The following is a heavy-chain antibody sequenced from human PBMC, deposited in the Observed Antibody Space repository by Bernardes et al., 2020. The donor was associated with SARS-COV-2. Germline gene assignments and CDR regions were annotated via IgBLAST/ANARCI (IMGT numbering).Heavy chain of an antibody. J-gene: IGHJ4*02. CDR3: GGGTNYKFDY. CDR2: TYHTGTT. CDR1: GDSVRSSTW. D-gene: IGHD1-26*01. V-gene: IGHV4-4*02. Sequence: SETLSLTFAFSGDSVRSSTWWILVRQSPGVGLEYIGETYHTGTTKYNSSLKSRVTLSVDKPNNQFSLTLTSVTAADTAVYYCGGGTNYKFDYWGQGIRVTVPS.